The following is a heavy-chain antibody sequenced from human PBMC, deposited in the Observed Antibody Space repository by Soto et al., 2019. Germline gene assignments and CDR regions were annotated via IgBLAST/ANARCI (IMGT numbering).Heavy chain of an antibody. Sequence: PSETLSLTCAVSGGSISSGGYSWSWLRPPPGKGLEWIGYIYHSGSTYYNPSLKSRVTISVDRSKNLFSLKLSSVTAADTAVYYWAAGGGLPRYYWGQGTLVTVSS. CDR3: AAGGGLPRYY. CDR2: IYHSGST. D-gene: IGHD5-12*01. J-gene: IGHJ4*02. V-gene: IGHV4-30-2*01. CDR1: GGSISSGGYS.